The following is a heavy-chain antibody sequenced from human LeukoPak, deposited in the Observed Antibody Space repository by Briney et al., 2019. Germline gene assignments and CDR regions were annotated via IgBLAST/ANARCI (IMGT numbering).Heavy chain of an antibody. CDR3: ATRMTSNRYLDY. D-gene: IGHD2-21*02. J-gene: IGHJ4*02. Sequence: GGSLRLSCAASGFTFSNAWMSWVRQAPGKGLEWVGRIKSKTDGETTDYAAPVKGRFTISRDDSINTLYLHMNSLKTEDTAVYFCATRMTSNRYLDYWGQGTLVTVSS. V-gene: IGHV3-15*01. CDR1: GFTFSNAW. CDR2: IKSKTDGETT.